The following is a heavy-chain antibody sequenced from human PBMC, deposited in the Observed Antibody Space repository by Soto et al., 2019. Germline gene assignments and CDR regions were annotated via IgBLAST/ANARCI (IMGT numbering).Heavy chain of an antibody. J-gene: IGHJ4*02. CDR1: GFTFSDYY. D-gene: IGHD6-19*01. CDR2: VSGNGTTM. CDR3: ARGQWMVALPSVSVVY. Sequence: QVQLVESGGGSVKPGGSLRLSCAASGFTFSDYYMSWIRQAPGKGLEWLSPVSGNGTTMYYADSVKGRFTISRDNAKKYLYLQWDSLRAESPALFYCARGQWMVALPSVSVVYWGQGALVTVSS. V-gene: IGHV3-11*01.